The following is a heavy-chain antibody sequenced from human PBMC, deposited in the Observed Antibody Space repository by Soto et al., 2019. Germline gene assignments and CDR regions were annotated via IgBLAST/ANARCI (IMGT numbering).Heavy chain of an antibody. D-gene: IGHD6-13*01. CDR1: GGSISSSSYY. CDR3: ATPGVSSWSSYYFDY. V-gene: IGHV4-39*01. J-gene: IGHJ4*02. Sequence: QLQLQESGPGLVKPSETLSLTCTVSGGSISSSSYYWGWIRQSPGKGLEWIGSIYYSGSTYYNPSLKSRVTISVDTSKNQFSLKLSSVTAADTAVYYCATPGVSSWSSYYFDYWGQGTLVTVSS. CDR2: IYYSGST.